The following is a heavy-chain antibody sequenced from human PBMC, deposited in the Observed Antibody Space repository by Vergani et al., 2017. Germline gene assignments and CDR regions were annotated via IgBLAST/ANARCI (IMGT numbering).Heavy chain of an antibody. CDR2: ISGNNDDV. J-gene: IGHJ5*01. Sequence: EVQMVESGGGLVKPGGSLRLSCVASGFTFSHYSMNWVRQAPGKGLERVSSISGNNDDVYYADSVKGRFTISRDNAQNTLYLQMNSLRVEDTGVYYCARARCIETCYMSNWLDSWGQGTLVTVSS. CDR1: GFTFSHYS. CDR3: ARARCIETCYMSNWLDS. D-gene: IGHD3-9*01. V-gene: IGHV3-21*01.